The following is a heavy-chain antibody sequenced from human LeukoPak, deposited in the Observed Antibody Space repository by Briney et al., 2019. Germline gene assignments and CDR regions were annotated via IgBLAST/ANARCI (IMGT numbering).Heavy chain of an antibody. CDR2: IHHSRST. CDR3: AREDYDSSGYYLDY. CDR1: GDSISGYY. Sequence: SETLSLTCSVSGDSISGYYWSWIRQPPGKTLEWIAYIHHSRSTEYNPSLRSRVTMSVDTSKNQVSLKLSSVTAADTAMYYCAREDYDSSGYYLDYWGQGTLVTVSS. V-gene: IGHV4-59*01. J-gene: IGHJ4*02. D-gene: IGHD3-22*01.